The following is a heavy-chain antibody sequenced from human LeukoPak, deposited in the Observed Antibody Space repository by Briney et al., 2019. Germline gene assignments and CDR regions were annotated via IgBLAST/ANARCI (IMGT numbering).Heavy chain of an antibody. CDR3: AKDSGSWNDGDNWFDP. CDR1: GSTFSSYA. V-gene: IGHV3-23*01. Sequence: PGGSLRLSCAASGSTFSSYAMSWVRQAPGKGLEWVSAISGSGGSTYYADPVKGRFTISRDNSKNTLYLQMNSLRAEDTAVYYCAKDSGSWNDGDNWFDPWGQGTLVTVSS. D-gene: IGHD1-1*01. CDR2: ISGSGGST. J-gene: IGHJ5*02.